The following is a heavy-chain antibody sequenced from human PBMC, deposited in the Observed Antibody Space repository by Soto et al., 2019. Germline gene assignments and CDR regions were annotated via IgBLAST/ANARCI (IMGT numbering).Heavy chain of an antibody. CDR2: IKQDGSEK. CDR1: GFTFSSYW. V-gene: IGHV3-7*03. CDR3: ARDQLPAPFFRVVISQYYYYYYGMDV. D-gene: IGHD3-3*01. Sequence: GGSLRLSCAASGFTFSSYWMSWVRQAPGKGLEWVANIKQDGSEKYYVDSVKGRFTISRDNAKNSLYLQMNSLRAEDTAVYYCARDQLPAPFFRVVISQYYYYYYGMDVLGPVTTVTVFS. J-gene: IGHJ6*02.